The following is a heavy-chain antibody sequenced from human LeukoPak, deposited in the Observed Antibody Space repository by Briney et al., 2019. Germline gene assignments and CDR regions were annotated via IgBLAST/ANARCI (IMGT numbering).Heavy chain of an antibody. D-gene: IGHD2/OR15-2a*01. Sequence: NASETVSLTCTVSGGSISSYYWSWIRQPPGKGLEWIAYISDIGSINYNPSLKSRVTISLDTSKNQFSLKLSSVTAADTAVYYCAGHHPRNTVDFWGQGTLVTVSS. J-gene: IGHJ4*02. V-gene: IGHV4-59*08. CDR2: ISDIGSI. CDR3: AGHHPRNTVDF. CDR1: GGSISSYY.